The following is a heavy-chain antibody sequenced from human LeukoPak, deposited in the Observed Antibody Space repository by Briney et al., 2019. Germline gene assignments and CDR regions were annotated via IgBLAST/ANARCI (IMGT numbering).Heavy chain of an antibody. J-gene: IGHJ4*02. CDR1: GYSFTSYG. CDR2: ISAYNGNT. V-gene: IGHV1-18*01. CDR3: ARAAVDYYDSNGYYSFDY. D-gene: IGHD3-22*01. Sequence: ASVKVSCKASGYSFTSYGISWVRQAPGQGLEWMGWISAYNGNTNYAQKFQGRVTMTTDTSTSTAYMELMSLRSHDTAVYYCARAAVDYYDSNGYYSFDYWGQGTLVTVSS.